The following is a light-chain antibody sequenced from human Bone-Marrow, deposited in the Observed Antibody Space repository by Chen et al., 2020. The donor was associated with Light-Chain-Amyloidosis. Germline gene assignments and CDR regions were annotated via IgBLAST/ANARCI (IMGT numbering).Light chain of an antibody. CDR2: DAS. V-gene: IGKV3-11*01. J-gene: IGKJ1*01. Sequence: EIVLTQSPATLSLSPGERATLSCRASQSVSSYLAWYQQKPGQAPRLLIYDASNRATGIPARFSGSGSGTEFTLTISSLEPEDFAVYYCQQRGNWPWTFGQWTKVEIK. CDR1: QSVSSY. CDR3: QQRGNWPWT.